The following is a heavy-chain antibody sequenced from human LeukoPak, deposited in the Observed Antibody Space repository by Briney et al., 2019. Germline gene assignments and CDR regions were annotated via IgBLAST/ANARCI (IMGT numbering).Heavy chain of an antibody. D-gene: IGHD2-21*02. CDR3: ARAYCVGDCSVLHIYFDN. V-gene: IGHV4-38-2*01. CDR1: GYSISSGYF. CDR2: IYHSVTT. J-gene: IGHJ4*02. Sequence: SETLSLTCAVSGYSISSGYFWGWMRQPPGKGLEWIGSIYHSVTTHYNPSLKSRVTISLDTSKNQFSLKLSSVTAADTAVYYCARAYCVGDCSVLHIYFDNWGQGTLVTVSS.